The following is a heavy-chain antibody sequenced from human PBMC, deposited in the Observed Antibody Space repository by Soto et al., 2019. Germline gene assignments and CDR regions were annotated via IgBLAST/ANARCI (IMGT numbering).Heavy chain of an antibody. CDR1: GGSISGNGYY. V-gene: IGHV4-31*11. CDR3: ARGSIFGVVLNAFDI. CDR2: ISYSGRT. J-gene: IGHJ3*02. Sequence: QVQLQESGPGLVKPSQTLSLTCAVSGGSISGNGYYWNWIRQHPGKGLEWIGYISYSGRTFYSPSLKSRVTTSLYTSKNQFSLKLSSVTAPDTAIYYCARGSIFGVVLNAFDIWGQGTMVAVSS. D-gene: IGHD3-3*01.